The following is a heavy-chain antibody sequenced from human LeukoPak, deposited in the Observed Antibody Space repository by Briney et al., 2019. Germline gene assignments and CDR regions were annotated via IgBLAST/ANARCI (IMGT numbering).Heavy chain of an antibody. Sequence: SETLSLTCTVSGGSISSYYWSWIRRPPGKGLEWIGYIYYSGSTNYNPSLKSRVTISVDTSKNQFSLKLSSVTAADTAVYYCASASAPPAGYYMDVWGKGTTVTVSS. CDR2: IYYSGST. CDR1: GGSISSYY. J-gene: IGHJ6*03. D-gene: IGHD2-2*01. CDR3: ASASAPPAGYYMDV. V-gene: IGHV4-59*01.